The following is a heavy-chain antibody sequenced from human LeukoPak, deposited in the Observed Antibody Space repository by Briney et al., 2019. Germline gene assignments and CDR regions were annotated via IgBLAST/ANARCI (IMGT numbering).Heavy chain of an antibody. D-gene: IGHD6-13*01. CDR1: GGSIKSHY. V-gene: IGHV4-59*11. Sequence: SETLSLTCTVSGGSIKSHYWSWIRQTPRKGLEWIGCIYESGSTYHNPSLKSRVTISVDMSKNQFSLKVSSVTAADTAVYYCARGGSSWSYAMDVWGRGTTVTVSS. CDR3: ARGGSSWSYAMDV. J-gene: IGHJ6*02. CDR2: IYESGST.